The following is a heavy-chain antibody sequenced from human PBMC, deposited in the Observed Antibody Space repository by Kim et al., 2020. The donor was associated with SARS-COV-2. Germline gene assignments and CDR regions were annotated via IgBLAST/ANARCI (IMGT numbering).Heavy chain of an antibody. D-gene: IGHD2-2*02. CDR1: GGSFSGFH. CDR3: ARGRAGVVPSPILGIGPHYDYYAMDV. V-gene: IGHV4-34*01. J-gene: IGHJ6*02. CDR2: INHSGSA. Sequence: SETLSLTCAVYGGSFSGFHWSWIRQPPGKGLEWIGKINHSGSANYNPSLKSRVTISVDTSKSQFSLKLNLVTAADTAVYYCARGRAGVVPSPILGIGPHYDYYAMDVWGRGTTVTVSS.